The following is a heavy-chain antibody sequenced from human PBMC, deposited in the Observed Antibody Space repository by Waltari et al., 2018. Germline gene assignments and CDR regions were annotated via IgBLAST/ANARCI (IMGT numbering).Heavy chain of an antibody. CDR3: ARVLRYNWNEYDY. Sequence: EVQLVESGGGFFQPGGSLGLSCAASGFDVGSKYMSWVRQAPGKGLEWVSVLYRDDGAFYADSVRGRFIVSRDNSRNTLDLQMNNLRAEDTAVYYCARVLRYNWNEYDYWGPGTLVTVSS. V-gene: IGHV3-53*01. D-gene: IGHD1-20*01. J-gene: IGHJ4*02. CDR1: GFDVGSKY. CDR2: LYRDDGA.